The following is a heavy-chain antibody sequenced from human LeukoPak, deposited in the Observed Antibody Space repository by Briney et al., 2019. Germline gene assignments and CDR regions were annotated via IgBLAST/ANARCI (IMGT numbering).Heavy chain of an antibody. V-gene: IGHV4-34*01. CDR3: ARGFRYGGNPDR. CDR2: INHSGST. D-gene: IGHD4-23*01. J-gene: IGHJ5*02. Sequence: TSETLSLTCAVYGGSFSGYYWSWIRQPPGKGLEWIGEINHSGSTNYNPSLKSRVTISVDTSKNQFSLKLSSVTAADTAVYYCARGFRYGGNPDRWGQGTLVTVSS. CDR1: GGSFSGYY.